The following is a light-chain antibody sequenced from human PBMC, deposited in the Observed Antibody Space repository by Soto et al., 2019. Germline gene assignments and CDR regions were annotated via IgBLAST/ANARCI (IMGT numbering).Light chain of an antibody. Sequence: QSVLTQPASVSGSPGQSITISCTGTSSNVGNFNVVSWYQQHPGKAPKVIIYDVSERPSGVSHRFSGSKSGNTASLTISGLQAEDEADYYCCSYAGSYTYVFGTGTKVTVL. V-gene: IGLV2-23*02. CDR2: DVS. CDR3: CSYAGSYTYV. J-gene: IGLJ1*01. CDR1: SSNVGNFNV.